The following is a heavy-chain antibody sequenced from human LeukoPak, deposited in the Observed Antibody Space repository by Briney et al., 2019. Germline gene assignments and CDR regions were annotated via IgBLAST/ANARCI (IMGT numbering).Heavy chain of an antibody. Sequence: GGSLRLSCAASGFTSYDYAMHWVCQAPGKGLEWVSLISGEVGSTYYADSVKGRFTISRDNSKNSLYLQMNSLRTEDTALYYCAKDIGILTGKIPDYWGQGTLVTVSS. D-gene: IGHD3-9*01. CDR3: AKDIGILTGKIPDY. V-gene: IGHV3-43*02. CDR2: ISGEVGST. J-gene: IGHJ4*02. CDR1: GFTSYDYA.